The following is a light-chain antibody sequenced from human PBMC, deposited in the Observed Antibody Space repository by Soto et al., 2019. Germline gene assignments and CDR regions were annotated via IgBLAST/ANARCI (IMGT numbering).Light chain of an antibody. CDR3: SSYTSSSTYV. V-gene: IGLV2-14*01. CDR1: SSDVGGYNY. J-gene: IGLJ1*01. Sequence: QSALTQPASXXXXXXXXXXISCTGTSSDVGGYNYVSWYQQHPGKAPKLMIYEVSNRPSGVSNRFSGSKSGNTASLTISGLQAEDEADYYCSSYTSSSTYVFGTGTQLTVL. CDR2: EVS.